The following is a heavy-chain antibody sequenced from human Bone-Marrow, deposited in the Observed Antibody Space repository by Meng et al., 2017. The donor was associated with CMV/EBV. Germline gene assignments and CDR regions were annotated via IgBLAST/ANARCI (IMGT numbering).Heavy chain of an antibody. CDR1: RSTISSYY. Sequence: SETLSLTCTVSRSTISSYYWNWIRQPPGKGLQWLGYVSGSGFMKYNPSLESRVTISSDRSRSQFFLALDSVTAADTAVYFCAWGTTTTQHYFDYWGQGMLVTVSS. V-gene: IGHV4-59*03. CDR3: AWGTTTTQHYFDY. J-gene: IGHJ4*02. D-gene: IGHD1-7*01. CDR2: VSGSGFM.